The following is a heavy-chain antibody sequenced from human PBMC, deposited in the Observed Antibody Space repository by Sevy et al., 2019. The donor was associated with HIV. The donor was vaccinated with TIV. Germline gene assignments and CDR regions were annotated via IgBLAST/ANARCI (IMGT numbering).Heavy chain of an antibody. J-gene: IGHJ3*02. V-gene: IGHV1-58*01. Sequence: ASVKVSCKASGFTFSNSAVQWVRQARGQRLEWIGWIVVGSDVTNYGQKFQERVTITRDMSTSTASLELNGMRFEDTAVYYCASEDMFRFGGPLSVFDIWGQGTMVTVSS. D-gene: IGHD3-16*01. CDR3: ASEDMFRFGGPLSVFDI. CDR2: IVVGSDVT. CDR1: GFTFSNSA.